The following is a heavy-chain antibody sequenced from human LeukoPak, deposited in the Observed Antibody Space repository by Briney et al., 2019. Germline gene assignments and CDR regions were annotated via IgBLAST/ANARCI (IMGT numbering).Heavy chain of an antibody. D-gene: IGHD2-2*01. J-gene: IGHJ4*02. CDR2: INPNSGGT. Sequence: ASVKVSCEASGYTFTGYYMHWVRQAPGQGLEWMGWINPNSGGTNYAQKFQGRVTMTRDTSISTAYMELSRLRSDDTAVYYCARVVPAAISYFDYWGQGTLVTVSS. CDR1: GYTFTGYY. V-gene: IGHV1-2*02. CDR3: ARVVPAAISYFDY.